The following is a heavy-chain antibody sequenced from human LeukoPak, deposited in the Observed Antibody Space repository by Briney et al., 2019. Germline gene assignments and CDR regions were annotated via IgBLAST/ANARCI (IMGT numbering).Heavy chain of an antibody. CDR1: GGSFSGYY. J-gene: IGHJ5*02. CDR3: ARQRSWSGSYYRPTGLSFDP. Sequence: SETLSLTCAVYGGSFSGYYWSWIRQPPGKGLEWIGEINHSGSTNHNPSLKSRVTISVDTSKNQFSLKLSSVTAADTAVYYCARQRSWSGSYYRPTGLSFDPWGQGTLVTVSS. CDR2: INHSGST. V-gene: IGHV4-34*01. D-gene: IGHD3-10*01.